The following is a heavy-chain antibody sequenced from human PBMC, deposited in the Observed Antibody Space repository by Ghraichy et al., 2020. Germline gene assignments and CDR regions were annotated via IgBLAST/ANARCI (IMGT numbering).Heavy chain of an antibody. V-gene: IGHV1-18*01. Sequence: ASVKVSCKSCSYTVPSYATSRMRPARRQVLEWMGWISAYNGNTNYPQKLQGRVTMTTDTSTRTAYMDLMNLRSDDTAVYYCARHNRGAQTFDYWGQESLL. CDR1: SYTVPSYA. J-gene: IGHJ4*02. CDR3: ARHNRGAQTFDY. D-gene: IGHD1-26*01. CDR2: ISAYNGNT.